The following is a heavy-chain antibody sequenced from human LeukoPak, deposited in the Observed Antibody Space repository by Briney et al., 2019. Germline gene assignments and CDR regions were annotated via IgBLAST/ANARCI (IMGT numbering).Heavy chain of an antibody. Sequence: SETLSLTCAVSGGSISSSNWWSWVRQPPGKGLEWFGVIYHSGSTNYTPSLRSRVTISVDKSNNQFSLKLSSVTAADTAVYYCARNSGRYSFDYWGQGTLVTVSS. CDR1: GGSISSSNW. CDR2: IYHSGST. CDR3: ARNSGRYSFDY. J-gene: IGHJ4*02. V-gene: IGHV4-4*02. D-gene: IGHD1-26*01.